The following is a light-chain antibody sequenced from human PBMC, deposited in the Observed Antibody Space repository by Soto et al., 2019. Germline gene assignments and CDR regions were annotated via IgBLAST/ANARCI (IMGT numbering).Light chain of an antibody. CDR2: GSS. V-gene: IGKV1-39*01. CDR1: HSISSY. Sequence: DIQMTQSPSSLSASVGYIFTITCRASHSISSYLNWYQQKPVKAPRLLMYGSSSLQSGVPSTCRGSGSGTEFTLTISSLKPDDFASYYCQHHNSSYPGTFGQGTKVDIK. CDR3: QHHNSSYPGT. J-gene: IGKJ1*01.